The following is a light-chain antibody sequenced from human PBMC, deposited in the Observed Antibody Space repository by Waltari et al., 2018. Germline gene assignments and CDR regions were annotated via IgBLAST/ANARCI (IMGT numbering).Light chain of an antibody. J-gene: IGLJ2*01. V-gene: IGLV3-19*01. Sequence: SSDLTQDPAVSVALGQTVRITCQGDSLRTSFASWYQQRPGEAPLLVIYDKDNRPSGIPVRFSGSSSGHTASLTITGAQADDEADYYCSSRDTSGDHVVFGGGTKLTVL. CDR2: DKD. CDR3: SSRDTSGDHVV. CDR1: SLRTSF.